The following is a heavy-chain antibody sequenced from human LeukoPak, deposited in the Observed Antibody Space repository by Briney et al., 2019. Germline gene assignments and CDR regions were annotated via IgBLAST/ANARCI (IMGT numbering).Heavy chain of an antibody. CDR3: ARLTRLRTSPDRYYLDY. Sequence: SETLSLTCAFSVDSISSYFWSWSRQPPEGGLGWVGYIYTSGGTHYIPSLKGRVTISIDTSKNQFSLKLSSVTAAESAVYYCARLTRLRTSPDRYYLDYWGQGRLVTVS. CDR2: IYTSGGT. J-gene: IGHJ4*02. D-gene: IGHD3-16*02. CDR1: VDSISSYF. V-gene: IGHV4-4*09.